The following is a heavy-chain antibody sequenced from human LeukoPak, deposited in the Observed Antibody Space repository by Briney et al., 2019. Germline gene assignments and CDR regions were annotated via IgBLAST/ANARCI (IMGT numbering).Heavy chain of an antibody. CDR1: GYTFTSYG. J-gene: IGHJ4*02. Sequence: ASVKVSCKASGYTFTSYGISWVRQAPGQGLEWMGWIRAYNGNTNYAQKLQGRVTMTTDTSTSTAYMELRSLRSDDTAVYYCARDLGYGSGSYYGGGDYWGQGTLVTVSS. CDR3: ARDLGYGSGSYYGGGDY. D-gene: IGHD3-10*01. CDR2: IRAYNGNT. V-gene: IGHV1-18*04.